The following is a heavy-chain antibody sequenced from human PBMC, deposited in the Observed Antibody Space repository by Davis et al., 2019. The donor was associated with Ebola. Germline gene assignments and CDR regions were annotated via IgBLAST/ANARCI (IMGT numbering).Heavy chain of an antibody. Sequence: PGGSLRLSCAASGFTFSSYSMNWVRQAPGKGLEWVSYISSSSSTIYYADSVKGRFTISRDNAKNSLYLQMNSLRAEDTAVYYCAAEEYFDWLLNPYGMDVWGQGTTVTVSS. D-gene: IGHD3-9*01. V-gene: IGHV3-48*04. CDR2: ISSSSSTI. CDR1: GFTFSSYS. J-gene: IGHJ6*02. CDR3: AAEEYFDWLLNPYGMDV.